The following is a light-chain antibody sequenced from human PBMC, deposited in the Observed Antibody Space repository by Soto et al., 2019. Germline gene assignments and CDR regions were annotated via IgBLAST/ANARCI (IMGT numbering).Light chain of an antibody. CDR2: GAS. CDR1: QSISNN. Sequence: EIVMTQSPASLSVSPGERATLSCRASQSISNNLAWYQQQPGQTPRLLIYGASTTATGIPARFSGSGTGTEFTLTISRLEPEDFAVYYCQQYGSSPTWTFGQGTKVDIK. CDR3: QQYGSSPTWT. V-gene: IGKV3-15*01. J-gene: IGKJ1*01.